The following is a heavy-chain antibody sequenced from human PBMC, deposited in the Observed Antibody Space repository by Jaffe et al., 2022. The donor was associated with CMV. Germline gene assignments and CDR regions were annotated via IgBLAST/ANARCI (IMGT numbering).Heavy chain of an antibody. D-gene: IGHD3-10*01. Sequence: QVQLVESGGGVVQPGRSLRLSCAASGFTFSSYGMHWVRQAPGKGLEWVAVISYDGSNKYYADSVKGRFTISRDNSKNTLYLQMNSLRAEDTAVYYCAKADITMVRGVIIPTEGPSDYWGQGTLVTVSS. CDR2: ISYDGSNK. CDR1: GFTFSSYG. J-gene: IGHJ4*02. CDR3: AKADITMVRGVIIPTEGPSDY. V-gene: IGHV3-30*18.